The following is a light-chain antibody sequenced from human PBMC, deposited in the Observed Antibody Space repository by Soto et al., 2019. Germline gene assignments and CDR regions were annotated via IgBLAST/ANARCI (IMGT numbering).Light chain of an antibody. Sequence: DIQMTQSPSSLSASVGDRVTITCRASQSISSYLNWYQQKPGKAPKLLIYAASSLQSGVPSRFSGSGSRTDFTLTISRLQPEDFATYYCQQSYSTPITFGGGTKVEIK. CDR2: AAS. J-gene: IGKJ4*01. CDR1: QSISSY. V-gene: IGKV1-39*01. CDR3: QQSYSTPIT.